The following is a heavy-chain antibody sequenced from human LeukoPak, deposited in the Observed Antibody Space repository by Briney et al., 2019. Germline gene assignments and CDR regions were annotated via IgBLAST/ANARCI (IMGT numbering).Heavy chain of an antibody. V-gene: IGHV1-8*01. D-gene: IGHD2-15*01. CDR1: GYTFTSYD. CDR3: ARAYCSGGSCYSYSVPLDY. J-gene: IGHJ4*02. Sequence: ASVKVSCKASGYTFTSYDINWVRQATGQGLEWMGWMNPNSGNTGYAQKFQGRVTMTRNTSISTAYMELSRLRSEDTAVYYCARAYCSGGSCYSYSVPLDYWGQGTLVTVSS. CDR2: MNPNSGNT.